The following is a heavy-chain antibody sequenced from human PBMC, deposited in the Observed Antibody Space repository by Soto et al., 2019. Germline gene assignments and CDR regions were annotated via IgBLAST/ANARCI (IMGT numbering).Heavy chain of an antibody. Sequence: GSLRLSCAASGFSFSDAWMTWVRQVPGKGLEWVGRIKSMTDGGTTTYAAPVKGRFSISRDDSQSTLFLQMNSLKIEDTGVYYCTTGRYTFGLDSWGQGTLVTVSS. CDR2: IKSMTDGGTT. CDR1: GFSFSDAW. D-gene: IGHD5-18*01. CDR3: TTGRYTFGLDS. J-gene: IGHJ4*02. V-gene: IGHV3-15*01.